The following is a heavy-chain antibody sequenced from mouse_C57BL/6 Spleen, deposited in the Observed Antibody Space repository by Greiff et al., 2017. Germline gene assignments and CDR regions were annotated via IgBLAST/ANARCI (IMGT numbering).Heavy chain of an antibody. CDR1: GYTFTDYN. Sequence: VQLQQSGPELVRPGASVKLSCKASGYTFTDYNMHWVKQSNVKSLEWIGEINPNYRNTSYNQKFKGKDTLTVDQSSSTAYMQLNSLTSEDSAVYYCARNTTVPYAMDYWGQGTSVTVSS. J-gene: IGHJ4*01. D-gene: IGHD1-1*01. CDR3: ARNTTVPYAMDY. CDR2: INPNYRNT. V-gene: IGHV1-39*01.